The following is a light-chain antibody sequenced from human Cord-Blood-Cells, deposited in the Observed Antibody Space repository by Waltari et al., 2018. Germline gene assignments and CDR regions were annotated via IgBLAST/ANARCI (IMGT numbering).Light chain of an antibody. CDR3: QQYYSTAYT. Sequence: DIVMTQSPDSLAVSLGERATINCKSSQSVLYSSNNKNYLAWYQQKPGQPPKLLIYWASTRGSGVPDRFRGSGYGTDVTLTIISLKAEDVAVYYCQQYYSTAYTFGQGTKLEIK. V-gene: IGKV4-1*01. CDR2: WAS. CDR1: QSVLYSSNNKNY. J-gene: IGKJ2*01.